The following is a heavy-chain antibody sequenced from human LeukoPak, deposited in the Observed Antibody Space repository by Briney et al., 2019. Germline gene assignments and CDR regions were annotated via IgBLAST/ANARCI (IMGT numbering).Heavy chain of an antibody. V-gene: IGHV3-20*04. Sequence: PGGSLRLSCAASGFTFDDYGMSWVRQPPGKGLEWVYGINWNGGSTGYAASVKGGFAICRGNVNNSQYLHMNSVRAEDTALYYCARDRRYCSNTSCYTGAFDIWAQETMVTVSS. CDR2: INWNGGST. CDR1: GFTFDDYG. J-gene: IGHJ3*02. CDR3: ARDRRYCSNTSCYTGAFDI. D-gene: IGHD2-2*02.